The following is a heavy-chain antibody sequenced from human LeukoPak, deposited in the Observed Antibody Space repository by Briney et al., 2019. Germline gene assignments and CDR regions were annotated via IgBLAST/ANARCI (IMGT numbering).Heavy chain of an antibody. CDR3: AREGHCSSSSCYPDY. CDR1: GFTLNTYW. D-gene: IGHD2-2*01. Sequence: GGSLRLSCAASGFTLNTYWMQWVRQAPGKGLVWVSRINTDGSFTKYADSVKGRFTISKDSAKNTLFLQMNSLRAEDTAIYYCAREGHCSSSSCYPDYWGQGTLVTVSS. CDR2: INTDGSFT. J-gene: IGHJ4*02. V-gene: IGHV3-74*01.